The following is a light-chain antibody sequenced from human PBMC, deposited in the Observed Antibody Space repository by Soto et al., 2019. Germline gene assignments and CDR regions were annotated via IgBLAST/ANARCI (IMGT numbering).Light chain of an antibody. CDR2: AAY. CDR1: QRMSSY. V-gene: IGKV1-39*01. Sequence: DIQMTQSPSSLSASVGDRVTITCRVSQRMSSYLNWYQQKPGKAPNLLIYAAYNLLSVVPSRFSGSGSGTDFTLTISSLQPEDFATYYCQQSYNTPLPFGGGTKVQIK. CDR3: QQSYNTPLP. J-gene: IGKJ4*01.